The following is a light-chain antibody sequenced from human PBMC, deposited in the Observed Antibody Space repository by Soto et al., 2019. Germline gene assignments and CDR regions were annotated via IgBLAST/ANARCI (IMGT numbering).Light chain of an antibody. V-gene: IGKV3-15*01. J-gene: IGKJ4*01. CDR3: HQYYKWPLT. CDR2: DAS. CDR1: QSAISN. Sequence: EIVMTQSPATLSVSPGERVTLSCRACQSAISNLAWYQQKPGQTPRLLIYDASTRATDIPARFSGSGSGTDFTLTISSLLSEDFAVYYCHQYYKWPLTFGGGTKVEIQ.